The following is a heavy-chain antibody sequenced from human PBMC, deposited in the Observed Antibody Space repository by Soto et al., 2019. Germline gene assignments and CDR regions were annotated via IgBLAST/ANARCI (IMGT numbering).Heavy chain of an antibody. CDR1: GFTFSSYS. J-gene: IGHJ4*02. Sequence: EVQLVESGGGLVQPGGSLRLSCAASGFTFSSYSMNWVRQAPGKGLEWVSYISGSSSMIYYADSVKGRFTISRDNAKTSLYLQMNSLRAEDTAVYYCARDLNPRQEMLYALLGYWGQGTLVTVSS. CDR3: ARDLNPRQEMLYALLGY. D-gene: IGHD2-8*01. V-gene: IGHV3-48*01. CDR2: ISGSSSMI.